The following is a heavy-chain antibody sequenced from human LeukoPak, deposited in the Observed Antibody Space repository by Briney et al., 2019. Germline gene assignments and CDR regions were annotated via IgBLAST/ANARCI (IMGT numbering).Heavy chain of an antibody. J-gene: IGHJ3*02. V-gene: IGHV1-69*05. CDR1: GGTFSSYA. D-gene: IGHD3-22*01. CDR2: IIPIFGTA. CDR3: ATRPYYYDSSGFAFDI. Sequence: EASVKVSCKASGGTFSSYAISWVRQAPGQGLEWMGGIIPIFGTANYAQKFQGRVTITTDESTSTAYMELSSLRSEDTAVYYCATRPYYYDSSGFAFDIWDQGTMVTVSS.